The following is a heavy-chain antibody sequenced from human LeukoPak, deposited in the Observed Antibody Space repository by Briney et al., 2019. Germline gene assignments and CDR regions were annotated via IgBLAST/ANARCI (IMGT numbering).Heavy chain of an antibody. Sequence: SETLSLTCTVSGGSISSYYWSWIRQPPGKGLEWIGYIYTSGSTNYNPSLKSRVTISVDTSKSQFSLKLSSVTAADTAVYYCARSGAFDIWGQGTMVTVSS. CDR1: GGSISSYY. V-gene: IGHV4-4*09. CDR3: ARSGAFDI. CDR2: IYTSGST. J-gene: IGHJ3*02. D-gene: IGHD3-10*01.